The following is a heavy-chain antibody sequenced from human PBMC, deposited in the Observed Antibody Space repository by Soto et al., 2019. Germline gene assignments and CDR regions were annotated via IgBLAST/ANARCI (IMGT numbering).Heavy chain of an antibody. CDR3: ARGRIAAAGRSNWFDP. CDR2: IIPIFGTA. D-gene: IGHD6-13*01. CDR1: GGTFSSYA. Sequence: QVQLVQSGAEVKKPGSSVKVSCKASGGTFSSYAISWVRQAPGQGLEWMGGIIPIFGTANYAQKFQGRVTMTEDESMSTADMELSSLRSEDTAVYYCARGRIAAAGRSNWFDPWGQGTVVTVSS. V-gene: IGHV1-69*12. J-gene: IGHJ5*02.